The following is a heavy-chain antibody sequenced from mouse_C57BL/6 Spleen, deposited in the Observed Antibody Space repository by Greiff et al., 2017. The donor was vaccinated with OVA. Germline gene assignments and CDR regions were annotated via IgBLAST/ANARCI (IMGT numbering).Heavy chain of an antibody. V-gene: IGHV5-9-1*02. CDR2: ISSGGDYI. CDR3: TRDRGNYIDY. Sequence: EVKLMESGEGLVKPGGSLKLSCAASGFTFSSYAMSWVRQTPEKRLEWVAYISSGGDYIYYADTVKGRFTISRDNARNTLYLQMSSLKSEDTAMYYCTRDRGNYIDYWGQGTTLTVSS. J-gene: IGHJ2*01. D-gene: IGHD2-1*01. CDR1: GFTFSSYA.